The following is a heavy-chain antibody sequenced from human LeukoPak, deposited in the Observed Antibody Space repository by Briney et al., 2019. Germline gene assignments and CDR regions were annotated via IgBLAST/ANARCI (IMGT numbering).Heavy chain of an antibody. J-gene: IGHJ3*02. CDR2: INQDGIEK. Sequence: GGSLRLSCAASGFTFSTYWMSWVRQAPGKGLEWVANINQDGIEKDYVDSVKGRFTVSRDNAKNSLYLQMNSLRAEDTAMYYCARLTKHCIITSCYHMGAFDIWGQGTMVTVSS. CDR3: ARLTKHCIITSCYHMGAFDI. D-gene: IGHD2-2*01. V-gene: IGHV3-7*01. CDR1: GFTFSTYW.